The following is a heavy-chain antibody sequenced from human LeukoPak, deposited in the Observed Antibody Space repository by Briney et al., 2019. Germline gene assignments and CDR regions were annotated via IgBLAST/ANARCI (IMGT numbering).Heavy chain of an antibody. CDR2: IYYSGST. Sequence: SETLSLTCTVSGGSIFSYYWSWIRQPPGKGLEWMGYIYYSGSTNYNPSLKSRVTISVDTSKNQFSLRVSPVTAADTAVYYCARHLNNCGDDCYIFDYWGQGTLVTVSS. CDR3: ARHLNNCGDDCYIFDY. V-gene: IGHV4-59*08. CDR1: GGSIFSYY. D-gene: IGHD2-21*01. J-gene: IGHJ4*02.